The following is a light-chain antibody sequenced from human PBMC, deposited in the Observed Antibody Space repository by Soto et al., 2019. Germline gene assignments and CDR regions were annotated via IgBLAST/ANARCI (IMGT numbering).Light chain of an antibody. Sequence: QSALTQPASVSGSPGQSITISCTGSDSDVGGYNYVSWYQQHPGKAPKLMIYEVSNRPSGVSNRFSGSKSGDTASLTISGLQAEDEADYYCSSYRTTFTLDVFGTGTKLTVL. CDR3: SSYRTTFTLDV. J-gene: IGLJ1*01. CDR2: EVS. CDR1: DSDVGGYNY. V-gene: IGLV2-14*01.